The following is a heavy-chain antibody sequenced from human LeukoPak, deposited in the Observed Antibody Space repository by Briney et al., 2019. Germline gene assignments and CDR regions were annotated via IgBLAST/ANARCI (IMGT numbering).Heavy chain of an antibody. D-gene: IGHD6-19*01. Sequence: SQTLSLTCAISGDSVSSNTSTWNWIRHSPSRGLEWLGRTYYRSKWHNDYAVSVKSRITINPDTSKNQFSLQLNSVTPEDTAVYYCASNRGSGWYDFDSWGQGTLVTVSS. J-gene: IGHJ4*02. CDR3: ASNRGSGWYDFDS. CDR2: TYYRSKWHN. V-gene: IGHV6-1*01. CDR1: GDSVSSNTST.